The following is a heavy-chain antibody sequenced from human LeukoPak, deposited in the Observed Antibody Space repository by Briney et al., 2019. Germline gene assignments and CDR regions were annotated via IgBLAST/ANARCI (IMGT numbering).Heavy chain of an antibody. J-gene: IGHJ3*02. CDR1: GGSFSGYY. V-gene: IGHV4-34*01. CDR2: INHSGST. D-gene: IGHD3-10*01. Sequence: PSETLSLTCAVYGGSFSGYYWSWIRQPPGKGLEWIGEINHSGSTNYNPSLKSRVTISVDTSKNQFSLKLSSVTAADTAVYYCARGSGSYYIQDAFDIWGQGTMVTVSS. CDR3: ARGSGSYYIQDAFDI.